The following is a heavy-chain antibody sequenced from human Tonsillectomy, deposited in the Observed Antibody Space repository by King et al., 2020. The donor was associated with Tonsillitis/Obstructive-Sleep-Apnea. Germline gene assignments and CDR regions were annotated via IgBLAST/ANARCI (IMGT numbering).Heavy chain of an antibody. J-gene: IGHJ4*02. CDR2: ISSRSSYI. V-gene: IGHV3-21*01. CDR1: AFTFSTYS. Sequence: VQLVESGGGLVKPGGSLRLSCAASAFTFSTYSMNWVRQAPGKGLEWVSSISSRSSYIYYADSVKGRFTISRDNTKNSLYLQMNSLRAEDTAVYYCARTRVRGVITLDFDYWGQGTLVTVSS. D-gene: IGHD3-10*01. CDR3: ARTRVRGVITLDFDY.